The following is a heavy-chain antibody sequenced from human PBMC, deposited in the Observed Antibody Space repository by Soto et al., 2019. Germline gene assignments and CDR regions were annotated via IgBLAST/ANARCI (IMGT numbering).Heavy chain of an antibody. CDR3: ARIDHARVI. Sequence: GSGPTLVNPTETLTLTCSVSGLSTTRVRMGISWIRQPPGKALEWLAHIFSDDEKSYSPSLKTRLVISKDTSRTQVVLRMTHMDPVDTGTYFCARIDHARVIWGHGALVTVSS. J-gene: IGHJ4*01. CDR2: IFSDDEK. CDR1: GLSTTRVRMG. D-gene: IGHD2-21*01. V-gene: IGHV2-26*01.